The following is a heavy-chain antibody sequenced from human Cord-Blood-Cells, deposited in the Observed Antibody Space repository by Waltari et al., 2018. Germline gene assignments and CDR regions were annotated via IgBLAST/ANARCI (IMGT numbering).Heavy chain of an antibody. CDR2: IRAYNGNT. Sequence: QVQLVPSGAEVKKPGASVKVSCKASGYTFTSYGISWVRQAPGQGLEWMGWIRAYNGNTNYAQKLQGRVTMTTDTSASTAYRELRSLRSDDTAVYYCARDGGYGFWSGYYKRRWCDPWGQGTLVTVSS. J-gene: IGHJ5*02. V-gene: IGHV1-18*01. CDR1: GYTFTSYG. D-gene: IGHD3-3*01. CDR3: ARDGGYGFWSGYYKRRWCDP.